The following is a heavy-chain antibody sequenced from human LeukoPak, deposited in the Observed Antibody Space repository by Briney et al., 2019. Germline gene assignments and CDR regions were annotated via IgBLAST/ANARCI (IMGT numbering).Heavy chain of an antibody. J-gene: IGHJ5*02. CDR1: GYTFTGYY. Sequence: ASVTVSCKASGYTFTGYYMHWVRQAPGQGLEWMGWINPNSGGTNYAQKFQGRVTMTRDTSISTAYMELSRLRSDDTAVYYCARAAAGTYNWFDPWGQGTLVTVSS. V-gene: IGHV1-2*02. CDR3: ARAAAGTYNWFDP. CDR2: INPNSGGT. D-gene: IGHD6-13*01.